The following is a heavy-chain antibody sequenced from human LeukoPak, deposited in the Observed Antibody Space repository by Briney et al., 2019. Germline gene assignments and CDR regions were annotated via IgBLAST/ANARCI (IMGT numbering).Heavy chain of an antibody. V-gene: IGHV3-23*01. CDR1: GFTFSSYG. CDR3: AKDPPYYYDSSGYGGGAFDI. CDR2: ISGSGGNT. Sequence: PGGSLRLSCAASGFTFSSYGMSWVRQAPGKGLEWVSVISGSGGNTYYADSVKGRFTISRDNSKNTVYLQMNSLRAEDTAVYYCAKDPPYYYDSSGYGGGAFDIWGQGTMVTVSS. J-gene: IGHJ3*02. D-gene: IGHD3-22*01.